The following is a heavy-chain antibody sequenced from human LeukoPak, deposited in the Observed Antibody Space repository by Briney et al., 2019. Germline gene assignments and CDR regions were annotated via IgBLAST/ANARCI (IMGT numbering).Heavy chain of an antibody. D-gene: IGHD6-6*01. CDR3: ARVAGSIAARPGWFDP. J-gene: IGHJ5*02. Sequence: ASVKVSCKASGYTFTSYGISWVRQAPGQGLDWMGWISAYNGNTNYAQKLQGRVTMTTDTSTSTAYMELRSLRSDDTAVYYCARVAGSIAARPGWFDPWGQGTLVTVSS. V-gene: IGHV1-18*01. CDR1: GYTFTSYG. CDR2: ISAYNGNT.